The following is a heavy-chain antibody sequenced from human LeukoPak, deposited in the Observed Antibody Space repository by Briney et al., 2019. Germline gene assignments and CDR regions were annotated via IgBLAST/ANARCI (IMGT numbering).Heavy chain of an antibody. V-gene: IGHV1-46*01. CDR1: GYTFTSYY. D-gene: IGHD2-15*01. CDR3: ARDGQYCSGGSCYSVYNWFDP. J-gene: IGHJ5*02. Sequence: ASVKVSCKASGYTFTSYYMHWVRQAPGQGLEWMGIINPSGGSTSYAQKFQGRVTMTRDTSTSTAYMELSSLRSEDTAVYYCARDGQYCSGGSCYSVYNWFDPWGREPWSPSPQ. CDR2: INPSGGST.